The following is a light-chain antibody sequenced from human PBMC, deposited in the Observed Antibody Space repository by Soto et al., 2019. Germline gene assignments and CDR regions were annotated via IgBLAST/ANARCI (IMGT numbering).Light chain of an antibody. CDR1: QSISIW. J-gene: IGKJ5*01. CDR3: QQFDSSLVYT. Sequence: DIQMTQSPSTLSASVGDRVTITCRASQSISIWLAWYQQKPGKAPKLLIYDASNLESGVPSRFSGSGSGTDFTLTISRLESDDFSVYYCQQFDSSLVYTFGQGTRLEIK. CDR2: DAS. V-gene: IGKV1-5*01.